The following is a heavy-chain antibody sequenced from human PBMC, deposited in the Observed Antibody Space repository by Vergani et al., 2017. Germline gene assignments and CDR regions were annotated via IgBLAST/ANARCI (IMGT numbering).Heavy chain of an antibody. CDR1: GFTFSSYS. V-gene: IGHV3-21*04. Sequence: EVQLVESGGGLVKPGGSLRLSCAASGFTFSSYSMNWVRQAPGKGLEWVSSISSSSSYIYYADSVKGRFTISRDNSKNTLYLQMNSLRAEDTAVYYCAKVQFFGYSKFWGQGTLVTVSS. J-gene: IGHJ4*02. D-gene: IGHD6-13*01. CDR2: ISSSSSYI. CDR3: AKVQFFGYSKF.